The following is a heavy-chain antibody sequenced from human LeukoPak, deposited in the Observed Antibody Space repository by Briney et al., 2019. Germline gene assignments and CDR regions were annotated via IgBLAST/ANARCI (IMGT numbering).Heavy chain of an antibody. CDR3: ARDTSFAVGATLDF. V-gene: IGHV3-30*04. J-gene: IGHJ4*02. CDR2: VSYDGSNK. CDR1: GFTFSSYA. D-gene: IGHD1-26*01. Sequence: QPGRSLRLSCAASGFTFSSYAMHWVRQAPGKGLEWVAVVSYDGSNKYHANSVKGRFTISRDKSKNTLHLQMNSLRAEDTAIYYCARDTSFAVGATLDFWGQGTLVTVSS.